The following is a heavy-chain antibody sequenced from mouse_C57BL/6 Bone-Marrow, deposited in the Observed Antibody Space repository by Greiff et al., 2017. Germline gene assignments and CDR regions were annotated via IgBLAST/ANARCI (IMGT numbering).Heavy chain of an antibody. J-gene: IGHJ1*03. Sequence: EVQVVESGGGLVKPGGSLKLSCAASGFTFSDYGMHWVRQAPEKGLEWVAYISSGSSTIYYADTVKGRFTISRDNAKNTLFLQMTSLRSEDTAMYYCARLNQYFDVWGTGTTVTVSS. CDR1: GFTFSDYG. CDR2: ISSGSSTI. D-gene: IGHD1-3*01. V-gene: IGHV5-17*01. CDR3: ARLNQYFDV.